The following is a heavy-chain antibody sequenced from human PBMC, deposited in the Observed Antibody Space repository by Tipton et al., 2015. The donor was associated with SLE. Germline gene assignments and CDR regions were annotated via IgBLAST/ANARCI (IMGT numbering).Heavy chain of an antibody. J-gene: IGHJ4*02. V-gene: IGHV4-59*12. CDR3: ARVNGADDY. CDR2: IYYTGTT. CDR1: GDSISPYY. D-gene: IGHD4-17*01. Sequence: TLSLTCTVSGDSISPYYWNWIRQSPGKGLEWLGNIYYTGTTNYNPSLKTRLSLSLDTSKNQLSLKLSSVTAADTAVYYCARVNGADDYWGQGTLVTVSS.